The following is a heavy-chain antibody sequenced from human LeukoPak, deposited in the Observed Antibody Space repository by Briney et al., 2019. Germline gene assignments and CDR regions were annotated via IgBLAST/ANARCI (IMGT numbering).Heavy chain of an antibody. CDR2: INTNTGNP. J-gene: IGHJ5*02. D-gene: IGHD2-2*01. CDR3: ARDPLLLGYCSSTSCFVNWFDP. Sequence: ASVKVSCKASGGTFSSYAISWVRQAPGQGLEWMGWINTNTGNPTYAQGFTGRFVFSLDTSVSTAYLQISSLKAEDTAVYYCARDPLLLGYCSSTSCFVNWFDPWGQGTLVTVSS. CDR1: GGTFSSYA. V-gene: IGHV7-4-1*02.